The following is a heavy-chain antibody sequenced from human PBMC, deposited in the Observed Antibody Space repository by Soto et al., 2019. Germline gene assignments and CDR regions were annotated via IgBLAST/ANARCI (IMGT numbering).Heavy chain of an antibody. CDR1: GFTFSSYA. CDR2: ISGSGGST. V-gene: IGHV3-23*01. J-gene: IGHJ6*02. CDR3: AKGDTVTGLYYYYGMDV. D-gene: IGHD4-17*01. Sequence: EVQLLESGGGLVQPGGSLRLSCAASGFTFSSYAMSWVRQAPGKGLEWVSAISGSGGSTYYADSVKGRFTISRDNSKNTLYLQMNSLRAEDTAVYYCAKGDTVTGLYYYYGMDVWGQGTTVTVSS.